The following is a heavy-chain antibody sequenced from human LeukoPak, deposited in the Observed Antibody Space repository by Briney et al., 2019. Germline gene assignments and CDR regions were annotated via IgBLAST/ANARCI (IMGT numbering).Heavy chain of an antibody. D-gene: IGHD6-6*01. CDR3: ARVRGFGSSSWFDY. V-gene: IGHV3-48*04. CDR2: ISSSGSTI. J-gene: IGHJ4*02. CDR1: GFTFSSYA. Sequence: QSGGPLRLSCAASGFTFSSYAMSWIRQAPGKGLEWVSYISSSGSTIYYADSVKGRFTISRDNAKNSLYLQMNSLRAEDTAVYYCARVRGFGSSSWFDYWGQGTLVTVSS.